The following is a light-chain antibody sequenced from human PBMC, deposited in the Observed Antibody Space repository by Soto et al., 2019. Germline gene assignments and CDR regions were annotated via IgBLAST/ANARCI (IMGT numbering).Light chain of an antibody. CDR2: GAS. J-gene: IGKJ2*01. CDR3: QQYESSPPSYT. V-gene: IGKV3-20*01. CDR1: QSLTSSY. Sequence: EIVLTQSPGTLSLSPGERATLSCRASQSLTSSYLAWYQQKPGQAPRLLIYGASSRATDIPDRFSGSGSGTDFTLTISRLEPEDFAVCYCQQYESSPPSYTFGQGTKLEIK.